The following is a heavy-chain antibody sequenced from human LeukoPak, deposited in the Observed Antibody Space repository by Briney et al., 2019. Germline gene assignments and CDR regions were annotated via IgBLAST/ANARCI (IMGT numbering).Heavy chain of an antibody. CDR2: IIPICGTA. CDR1: GGTFSSYA. D-gene: IGHD2-2*02. J-gene: IGHJ4*02. V-gene: IGHV1-69*13. CDR3: ARGIVVVPAAIGGYFDY. Sequence: SVKVSCKASGGTFSSYAIRWVRQAPGQGVEWMGGIIPICGTANCAQKFQGRVTTTADESTSTDYMVLSSLRSEDTAVYYCARGIVVVPAAIGGYFDYWGQGTLVTVSS.